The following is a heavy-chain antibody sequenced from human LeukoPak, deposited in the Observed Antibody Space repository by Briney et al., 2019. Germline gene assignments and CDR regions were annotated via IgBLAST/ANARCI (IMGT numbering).Heavy chain of an antibody. V-gene: IGHV4-59*08. D-gene: IGHD3-22*01. CDR1: GGSISSYY. Sequence: SETLFLTCTVSGGSISSYYWSWIRQPPGKGLEWIGYIYYSGSTNYNPSLKSRVTISVDTSKNQFSLKLSSVTAADTAVYYCARGYDSSGLCDYWGQGTLVTVSS. CDR3: ARGYDSSGLCDY. CDR2: IYYSGST. J-gene: IGHJ4*02.